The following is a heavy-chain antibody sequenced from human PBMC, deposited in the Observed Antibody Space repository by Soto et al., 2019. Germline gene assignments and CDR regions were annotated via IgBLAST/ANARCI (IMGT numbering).Heavy chain of an antibody. V-gene: IGHV4-39*01. CDR2: IYSSGST. J-gene: IGHJ3*02. D-gene: IGHD7-27*01. CDR1: GGSISSSSYY. Sequence: SETLSLTCTVSGGSISSSSYYWGWIRQPPGKGLGWIGSIYSSGSTYYTPSLQSRVTISVDTSKNQFSLKLSSVTAADTAVYYCARHTGDHGYYAFDIWGQGTMVTVSS. CDR3: ARHTGDHGYYAFDI.